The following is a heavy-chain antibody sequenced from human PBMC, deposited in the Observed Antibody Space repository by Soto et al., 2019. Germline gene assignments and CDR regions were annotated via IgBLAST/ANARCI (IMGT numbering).Heavy chain of an antibody. Sequence: EVQLLESGGGLVKPGGSLRLSCVASGVTFGSYAMSWVRQAPGQGLDWVSTISGGDTTQYAESVKGRFTISRDKAKNTLYLEMNTLSVEDTAVYYCAPWWYMAPFWTDWGQGTLVTVYS. V-gene: IGHV3-23*01. CDR2: ISGGDTT. CDR1: GVTFGSYA. CDR3: APWWYMAPFWTD. J-gene: IGHJ4*02. D-gene: IGHD2-15*01.